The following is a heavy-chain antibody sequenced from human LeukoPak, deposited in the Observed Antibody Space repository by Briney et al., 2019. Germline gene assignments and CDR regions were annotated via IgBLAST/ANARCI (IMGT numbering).Heavy chain of an antibody. V-gene: IGHV3-15*01. Sequence: GGSLRLSCAASGFTFSDAWMNWVRQAPGKGLEWVGLIKTKTGGGTTDYAAPVKGRFTISRDDSKNTVYLQMNSLKTEDTALYFCTTKHAFDIWGQGTMVTVSS. CDR1: GFTFSDAW. CDR2: IKTKTGGGTT. CDR3: TTKHAFDI. J-gene: IGHJ3*02.